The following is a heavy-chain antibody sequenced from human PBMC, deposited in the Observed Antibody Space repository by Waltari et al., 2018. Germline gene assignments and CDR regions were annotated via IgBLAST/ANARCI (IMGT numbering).Heavy chain of an antibody. CDR1: GFTFSSYG. CDR3: ARGFTRQQQLVLY. Sequence: QVQLVESGGGVVQPGRSLRLSCAASGFTFSSYGMHWVRQAPGKGLEWVAVIWYDGSNKYYADSGKGRFTISRDNSKNTLYLQMNSLRAEDTAVYYCARGFTRQQQLVLYWGQGTLVTVSS. J-gene: IGHJ4*02. V-gene: IGHV3-33*01. CDR2: IWYDGSNK. D-gene: IGHD6-13*01.